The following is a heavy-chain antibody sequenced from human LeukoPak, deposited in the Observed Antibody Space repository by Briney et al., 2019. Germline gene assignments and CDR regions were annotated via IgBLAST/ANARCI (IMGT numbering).Heavy chain of an antibody. CDR1: GGSFSGYY. CDR3: ARGQDTPNDY. Sequence: SGTLSLTCAVYGGSFSGYYWSWIRQPPGKGLEWIGEINHSGSTNYNPSLKSRGTISVDTSKNQFSLKLSSVTAADTAVYYCARGQDTPNDYWGQGTLVTVSS. CDR2: INHSGST. D-gene: IGHD5-18*01. J-gene: IGHJ4*02. V-gene: IGHV4-34*01.